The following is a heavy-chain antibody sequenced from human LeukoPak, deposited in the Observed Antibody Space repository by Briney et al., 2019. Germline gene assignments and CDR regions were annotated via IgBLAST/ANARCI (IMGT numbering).Heavy chain of an antibody. Sequence: SVKVSCKASGGTFSSYAISWVRQAPGQGLEWMGGIIPIFGTANYAQKFQGRVTITTDESTSTAYMELSSLRSEDTAVYYCAIEPARPAYYYYYMDVWGKGTTVTVS. V-gene: IGHV1-69*05. CDR1: GGTFSSYA. CDR2: IIPIFGTA. J-gene: IGHJ6*03. D-gene: IGHD6-6*01. CDR3: AIEPARPAYYYYYMDV.